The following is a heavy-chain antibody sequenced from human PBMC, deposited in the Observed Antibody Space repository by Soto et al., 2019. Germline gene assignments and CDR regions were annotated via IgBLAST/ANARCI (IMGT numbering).Heavy chain of an antibody. V-gene: IGHV4-34*01. J-gene: IGHJ4*02. CDR2: INHSGST. CDR3: TRSKMFGAYNLAY. Sequence: SETLSLTCAVYGGSFSDYYSIWIRQPPGKGLEWIGEINHSGSTDYNPSLKSRVTISLDTCKNLCSLKLSSVTAADTAVYYCTRSKMFGAYNLAYWGQGTLVTVS. D-gene: IGHD3-16*01. CDR1: GGSFSDYY.